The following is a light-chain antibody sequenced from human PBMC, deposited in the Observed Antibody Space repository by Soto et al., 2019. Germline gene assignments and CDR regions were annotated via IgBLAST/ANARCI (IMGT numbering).Light chain of an antibody. CDR2: DGS. CDR1: NIGSKS. V-gene: IGLV3-21*02. Sequence: SYELTQPPSVSVAPGQTARITCGGNNIGSKSVHWYQQKPGQAPVLVVYDGSDRPSGIPERFSGSNSGNTATLTISRVEAGDEADYYCQVWDSSSDHVVFGGGTKVTVL. J-gene: IGLJ2*01. CDR3: QVWDSSSDHVV.